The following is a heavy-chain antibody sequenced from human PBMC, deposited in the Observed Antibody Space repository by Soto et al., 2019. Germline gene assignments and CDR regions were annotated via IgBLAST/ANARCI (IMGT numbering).Heavy chain of an antibody. Sequence: VGSLRLSCAASGFTFTNFAMSWVRQAPGRGLEWVSGISASGRDTYYADSVKDRLTVSRDNSKNTLYLQMNSLRAEDTAIYYCAKGKASGWYYFDYWGQGARVTVSS. CDR3: AKGKASGWYYFDY. CDR2: ISASGRDT. D-gene: IGHD6-19*01. CDR1: GFTFTNFA. J-gene: IGHJ4*02. V-gene: IGHV3-23*01.